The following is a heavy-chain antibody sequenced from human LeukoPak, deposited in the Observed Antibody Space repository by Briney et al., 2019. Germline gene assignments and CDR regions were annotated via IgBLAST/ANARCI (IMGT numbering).Heavy chain of an antibody. V-gene: IGHV4-59*01. CDR2: IYYSGSI. CDR1: GGSISSYY. Sequence: MSSETLSLTCTVSGGSISSYYWSWIRQPPGNGLVWIGYIYYSGSINYNPSLKSRVTVSVDTSKNQFSLKLSSVTAADTAVYYCARGIMWGYHCYMDVWGKGTTVTVSS. D-gene: IGHD2-21*01. CDR3: ARGIMWGYHCYMDV. J-gene: IGHJ6*03.